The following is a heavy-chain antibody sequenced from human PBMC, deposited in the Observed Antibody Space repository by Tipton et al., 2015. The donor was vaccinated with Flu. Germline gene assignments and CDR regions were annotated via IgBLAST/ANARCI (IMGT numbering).Heavy chain of an antibody. CDR2: ISGSGTT. Sequence: SLRLSCTASGFRFSDYYMSWIRQAPGKGLEWVSGISGSGTTYLADSVKGRFTISRDFSKNTLYLQMNSLRAEDTAVYYCAKVIPELVAGLDYWGQGTLVTVSS. CDR3: AKVIPELVAGLDY. CDR1: GFRFSDYY. V-gene: IGHV3-23*01. D-gene: IGHD6-19*01. J-gene: IGHJ4*02.